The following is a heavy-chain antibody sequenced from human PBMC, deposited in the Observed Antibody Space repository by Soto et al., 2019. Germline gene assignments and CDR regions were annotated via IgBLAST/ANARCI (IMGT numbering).Heavy chain of an antibody. CDR3: ARHIRGNSCMDV. CDR2: IYYSGST. D-gene: IGHD2-21*01. J-gene: IGHJ6*02. V-gene: IGHV4-39*01. CDR1: WGSLNSSSYY. Sequence: SETPSLTCTVSWGSLNSSSYYWGLVRQPPGKGLECIGSIYYSGSTSYNPSLKSRVTISVDTSKNQFSLKLSSVTAADTAVYYCARHIRGNSCMDVWGQGTTVTVSS.